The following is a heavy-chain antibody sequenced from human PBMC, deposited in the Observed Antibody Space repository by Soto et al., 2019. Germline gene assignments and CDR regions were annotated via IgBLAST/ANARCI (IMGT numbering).Heavy chain of an antibody. Sequence: QVQLQQWGAGLLKPSETLSLTCAVYGGSFSGYYWSWIRQPPGKGLEWIGEINHSGSTNYNPSRKSRVTISVDTSKNQFSLKLSSVTAADTAVYYCARGRWLRDFDYWGQGTLVTVSS. J-gene: IGHJ4*02. CDR3: ARGRWLRDFDY. V-gene: IGHV4-34*01. D-gene: IGHD5-12*01. CDR2: INHSGST. CDR1: GGSFSGYY.